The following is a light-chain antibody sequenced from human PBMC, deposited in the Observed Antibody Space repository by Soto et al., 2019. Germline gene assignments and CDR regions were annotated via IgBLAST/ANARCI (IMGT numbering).Light chain of an antibody. Sequence: DIVMTQSPDSLALPLGERATISVKYRQRLLSSSNNKNYLAWYKKKPGQPPKLLIYWASTRESGVPDRFSGSGSGTDFTLTISSLEPEDFAVYYCHQRQSWPRTFGQGTKVDIK. CDR1: QRLLSSSNNKNY. CDR3: HQRQSWPRT. J-gene: IGKJ1*01. CDR2: WAS. V-gene: IGKV4-1*01.